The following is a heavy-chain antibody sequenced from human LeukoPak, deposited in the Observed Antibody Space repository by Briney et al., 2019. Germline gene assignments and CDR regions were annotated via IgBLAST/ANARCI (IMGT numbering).Heavy chain of an antibody. V-gene: IGHV1-69*13. CDR3: ARDWADRSDY. D-gene: IGHD3-22*01. CDR1: GGTFSSYA. J-gene: IGHJ4*02. Sequence: SVKVSCKASGGTFSSYAISWVRQAPGQGLEWMGGIIPIFGTANYAQKFQGRVTITADESTSTAYMELRSLRSDDTAVYYCARDWADRSDYWGQGTLVTVSS. CDR2: IIPIFGTA.